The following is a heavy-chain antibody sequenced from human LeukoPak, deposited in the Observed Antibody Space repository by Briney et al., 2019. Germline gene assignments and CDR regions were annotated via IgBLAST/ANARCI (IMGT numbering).Heavy chain of an antibody. Sequence: ASVKVSCKTSGYTFTSYGISWVRQAPGQGLEWMGWINPNSGGTKYAQILQDRVTMTRDSSITTVYMELSSLRSDDTAVYYCARVGTQGTGGWPDFRYWGQGTLVSVSS. CDR3: ARVGTQGTGGWPDFRY. J-gene: IGHJ4*02. CDR2: INPNSGGT. CDR1: GYTFTSYG. V-gene: IGHV1-2*02. D-gene: IGHD1-14*01.